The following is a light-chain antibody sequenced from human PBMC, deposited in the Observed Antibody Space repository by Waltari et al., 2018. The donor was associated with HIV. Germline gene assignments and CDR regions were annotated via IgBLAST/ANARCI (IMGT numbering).Light chain of an antibody. Sequence: DVQMTQSPSPLSASVGDRVALTCRASQLTNNSLAWYQQRPGRPPKLLIYKTSHLENGVPVRFIGSGSGAEFTLTIDGLQPDDFATYFCQQYNSHSYTFGQGTRLDI. CDR3: QQYNSHSYT. J-gene: IGKJ2*01. CDR2: KTS. V-gene: IGKV1-5*03. CDR1: QLTNNS.